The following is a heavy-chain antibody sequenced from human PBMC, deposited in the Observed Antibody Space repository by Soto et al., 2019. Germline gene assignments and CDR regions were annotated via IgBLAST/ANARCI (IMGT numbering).Heavy chain of an antibody. CDR3: ARHGGIYSQNFDY. Sequence: PGESLKISCKVSGYSFTSYWIGWVRQMPGRGLEWMGIIYVGNSDTRYSPSFQGQVTISADKSISTAYLQWSSLKASDTAVYYCARHGGIYSQNFDYWGQGTLVTVSS. V-gene: IGHV5-51*01. J-gene: IGHJ4*02. CDR2: IYVGNSDT. D-gene: IGHD1-26*01. CDR1: GYSFTSYW.